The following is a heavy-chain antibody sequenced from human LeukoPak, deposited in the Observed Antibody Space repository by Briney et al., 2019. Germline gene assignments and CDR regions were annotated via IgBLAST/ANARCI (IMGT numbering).Heavy chain of an antibody. CDR3: ASERRYSGSYPSSFDY. J-gene: IGHJ4*02. CDR2: IKQDGSEK. Sequence: GGSLRLSCAGSGFTFNDYWLSWVRQTPGKGLEWVANIKQDGSEKYYLASVRGRFTISRDNAKNSLYLQMNSLRAEDTAVYYCASERRYSGSYPSSFDYWGQGTLVTVSS. V-gene: IGHV3-7*01. CDR1: GFTFNDYW. D-gene: IGHD1-26*01.